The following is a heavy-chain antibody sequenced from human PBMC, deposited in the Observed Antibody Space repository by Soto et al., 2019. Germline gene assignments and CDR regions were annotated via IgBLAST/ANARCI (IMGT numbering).Heavy chain of an antibody. D-gene: IGHD1-26*01. J-gene: IGHJ4*02. V-gene: IGHV2-5*02. CDR3: AHAYGGRSLY. CDR2: IYWDDSK. Sequence: QITLKESGPTLVKPTQTLTLTCTFSGFSLTTDRVGVGWIRQPPGEALEWLAVIYWDDSKTYRPSLESRLTITKDTAKTQGALTMTDRDSQETATYYCAHAYGGRSLYWGQGTLVTVAS. CDR1: GFSLTTDRVG.